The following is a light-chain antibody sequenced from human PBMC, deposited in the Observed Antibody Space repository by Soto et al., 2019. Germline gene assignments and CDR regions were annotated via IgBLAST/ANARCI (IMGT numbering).Light chain of an antibody. J-gene: IGLJ2*01. V-gene: IGLV2-8*01. CDR2: EVS. CDR1: SSDVGAYAY. Sequence: QSALTQPPSASGSPGQSVTISCTGASSDVGAYAYVSWYQQHPGKAPKLMIYEVSKRPSGVPDRFSGFKSGNMASLTVSGLQAEDEAEYYCSSYAGSNNVVFGGGTKLTVL. CDR3: SSYAGSNNVV.